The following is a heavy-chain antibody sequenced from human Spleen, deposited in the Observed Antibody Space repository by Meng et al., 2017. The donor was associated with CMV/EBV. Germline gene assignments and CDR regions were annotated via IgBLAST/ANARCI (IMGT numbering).Heavy chain of an antibody. CDR3: ARMGFGNPFDY. J-gene: IGHJ4*02. Sequence: CAVSGGSISSSNWWSWVRQPPGKGLECIGNIYHSGSTVYNPSLESRVTLSIDKSKNHFSLQMKSVTAADTAIYYCARMGFGNPFDYWGQGTLVTVSS. D-gene: IGHD3-10*01. CDR2: IYHSGST. V-gene: IGHV4-4*02. CDR1: GGSISSSNW.